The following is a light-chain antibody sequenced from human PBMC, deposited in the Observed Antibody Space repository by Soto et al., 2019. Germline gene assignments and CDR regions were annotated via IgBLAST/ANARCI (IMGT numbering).Light chain of an antibody. CDR2: DAS. CDR3: QQYDSFPWT. V-gene: IGKV1-5*01. Sequence: GDRVAITCRASQDISKWLAWNQQKPGKPPKLLIYDASGLDSGVPSRFSGSGYGTEFTLTISGLQPEDFATFYCQQYDSFPWTFGPGTNVDIK. J-gene: IGKJ1*01. CDR1: QDISKW.